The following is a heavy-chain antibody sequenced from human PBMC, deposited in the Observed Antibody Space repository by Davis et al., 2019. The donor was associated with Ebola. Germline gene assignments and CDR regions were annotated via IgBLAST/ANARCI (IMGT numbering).Heavy chain of an antibody. CDR2: INPNSGGT. V-gene: IGHV1-2*04. CDR1: GYTFTGYY. CDR3: ARAISRYCSGGSCYWGWFDP. J-gene: IGHJ5*02. D-gene: IGHD2-15*01. Sequence: ASVKVSCKASGYTFTGYYMHWVRQAPGQGLEWMGWINPNSGGTNYAQKFQGWVTMTRDTSISTAYMELRSLRSDDTAVYYCARAISRYCSGGSCYWGWFDPWGQGTLVTVSS.